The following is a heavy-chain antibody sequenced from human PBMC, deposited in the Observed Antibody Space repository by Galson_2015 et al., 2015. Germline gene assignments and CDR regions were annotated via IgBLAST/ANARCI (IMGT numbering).Heavy chain of an antibody. D-gene: IGHD6-19*01. CDR1: GGSFSGYY. CDR3: ARARLLGIAVAGTRRRAQYFDY. CDR2: INHSGST. V-gene: IGHV4-34*01. J-gene: IGHJ4*02. Sequence: ETLSLTCAVYGGSFSGYYWSWIRQPPGKGLEWIGEINHSGSTNYNPSLKSRVTISVDTSKNQFSLKLSSVTAADTAVYYCARARLLGIAVAGTRRRAQYFDYWGQGTLVTVSS.